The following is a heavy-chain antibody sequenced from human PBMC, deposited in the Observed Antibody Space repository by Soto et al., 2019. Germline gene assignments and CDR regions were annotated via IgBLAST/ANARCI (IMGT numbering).Heavy chain of an antibody. Sequence: QVHLVESGGGVVQPGRSLRLSCSASGYTFSSYAMHWVRQAPGKGLEWVAAISYDGGNKYYADSLMGRFTISRDNSKTTLYLQMNSLRAEDTAVYYCAKDLVVFVTSYCGLDVWGPGTTVTVSS. CDR1: GYTFSSYA. D-gene: IGHD3-22*01. J-gene: IGHJ6*02. CDR3: AKDLVVFVTSYCGLDV. V-gene: IGHV3-30*18. CDR2: ISYDGGNK.